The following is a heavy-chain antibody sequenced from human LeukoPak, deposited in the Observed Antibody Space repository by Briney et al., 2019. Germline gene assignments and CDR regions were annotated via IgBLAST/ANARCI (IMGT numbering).Heavy chain of an antibody. CDR1: GFTFSSNS. CDR2: ISSTGGTI. Sequence: GGSLRLSCAASGFTFSSNSMNWVRQAPGKGLEWVSYISSTGGTIYYADSMKGRFTISRDNAKNSLYLQMNSLRVEDTAVYYCARDGPMSWNDVEDAFDIWGQGTMVTVSS. D-gene: IGHD1-1*01. CDR3: ARDGPMSWNDVEDAFDI. J-gene: IGHJ3*02. V-gene: IGHV3-48*04.